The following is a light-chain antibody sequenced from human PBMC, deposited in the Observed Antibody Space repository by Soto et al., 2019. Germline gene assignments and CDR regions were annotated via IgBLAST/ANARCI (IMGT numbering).Light chain of an antibody. CDR2: EVS. Sequence: QSALTQPPSASGSPGQSVTISCTGTSSDVGGYNYVSWYQQHPGKAPKLMINEVSQRPSGVPHRFSGSKSGNTASLTVSGRQAEDEADDYCSAYAGSNNVLVFGTGTKLTVL. CDR1: SSDVGGYNY. V-gene: IGLV2-8*01. J-gene: IGLJ1*01. CDR3: SAYAGSNNVLV.